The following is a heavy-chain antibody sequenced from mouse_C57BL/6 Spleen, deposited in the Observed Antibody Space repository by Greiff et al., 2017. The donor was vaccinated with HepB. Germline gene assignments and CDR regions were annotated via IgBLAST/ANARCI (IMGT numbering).Heavy chain of an antibody. D-gene: IGHD2-4*01. CDR1: GYTFTSYW. CDR3: ARSEDYDGYAMGY. Sequence: QVQLQQPGAELVKPGASVKMSCKASGYTFTSYWITWVKQRPGQGLEWIGDIYPGSGSTNYNEKFKSKATLTVDTSSSTAYMQLSSLTSEDSAVYYCARSEDYDGYAMGYWGEGASVTVSS. J-gene: IGHJ4*01. V-gene: IGHV1-55*01. CDR2: IYPGSGST.